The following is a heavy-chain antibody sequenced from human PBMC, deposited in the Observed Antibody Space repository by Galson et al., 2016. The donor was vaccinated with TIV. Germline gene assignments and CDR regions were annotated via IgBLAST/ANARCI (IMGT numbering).Heavy chain of an antibody. CDR2: YDPEVFKT. V-gene: IGHV1-24*01. CDR1: GNSLDELV. J-gene: IGHJ4*02. D-gene: IGHD2/OR15-2a*01. CDR3: ATVAWFPGLSLDN. Sequence: SVKASCKVSGNSLDELVIHWVRQAPGKGLEWMGGYDPEVFKTVYAPRFQGRVTMNADTDRDTAYMELGSLRIADTAVYYCATVAWFPGLSLDNWGQGTLVSVSS.